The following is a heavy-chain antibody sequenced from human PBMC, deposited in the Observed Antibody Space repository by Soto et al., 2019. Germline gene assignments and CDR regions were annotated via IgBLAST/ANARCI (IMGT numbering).Heavy chain of an antibody. CDR2: IVVGSGNT. J-gene: IGHJ4*02. V-gene: IGHV1-58*01. Sequence: SVKVSCKASGFTFTSSAVQWVRQARGQRLEWIGWIVVGSGNTNYAQEFQERVTITRDMSKSTAYMELSSLRSEDTAVYYCAADQCGGDCPFYWGQGTLVTVSS. D-gene: IGHD2-21*02. CDR3: AADQCGGDCPFY. CDR1: GFTFTSSA.